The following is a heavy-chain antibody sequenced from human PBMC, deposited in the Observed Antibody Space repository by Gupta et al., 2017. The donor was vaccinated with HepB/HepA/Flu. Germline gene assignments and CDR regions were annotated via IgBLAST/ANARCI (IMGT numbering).Heavy chain of an antibody. CDR3: VRQGREGYNYNYYYYYAMDV. Sequence: QLQLQESGPGLVKPSETLSLTCTVSDGSISSSNYYWGWIRQPPGKGLEWIGAMYYSGRTFYNPSLKSRVTISVDTSKNQFFMELTSVTAADTAVYYCVRQGREGYNYNYYYYYAMDVWGQGTTVTVSS. J-gene: IGHJ6*02. CDR1: DGSISSSNYY. D-gene: IGHD5-18*01. V-gene: IGHV4-39*01. CDR2: MYYSGRT.